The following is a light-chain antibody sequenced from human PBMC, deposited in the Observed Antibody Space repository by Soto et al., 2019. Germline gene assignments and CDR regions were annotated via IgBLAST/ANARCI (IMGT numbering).Light chain of an antibody. Sequence: VLTQSPGTLSLSPRERATLSCRASQSICNNYLAWYQQKPGQAPRLLVYGASFRATGIPARFSGSGSGADFTLTISRLEPDEFAVYDCQQYGGSPFTFGQGTRLEIK. CDR2: GAS. CDR3: QQYGGSPFT. CDR1: QSICNNY. J-gene: IGKJ2*01. V-gene: IGKV3-20*01.